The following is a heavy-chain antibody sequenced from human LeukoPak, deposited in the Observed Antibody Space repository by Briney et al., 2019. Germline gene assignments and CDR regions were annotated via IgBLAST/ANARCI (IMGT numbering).Heavy chain of an antibody. V-gene: IGHV3-30*18. CDR2: ISYDGSNK. Sequence: GGSLRLSCAASGFTFSSYGMHWVRQAPGKGLEWVAVISYDGSNKYYADSMKGRFTISRDNSKNTLYLQMNSLRAEDTAVYYCAKDGEGLPFDYWGQGTLVTVSS. D-gene: IGHD3-3*01. J-gene: IGHJ4*02. CDR1: GFTFSSYG. CDR3: AKDGEGLPFDY.